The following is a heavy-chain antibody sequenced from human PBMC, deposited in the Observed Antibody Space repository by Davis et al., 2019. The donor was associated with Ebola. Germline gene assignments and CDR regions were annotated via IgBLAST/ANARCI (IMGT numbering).Heavy chain of an antibody. CDR1: GGFVSSETLH. CDR3: ARVGYCSGGSCYYFDY. J-gene: IGHJ4*02. CDR2: IYYSGST. Sequence: MPGGSLRLSCTVSGGFVSSETLHWGWIRQPPGKGLEWIGYIYYSGSTNYNPSLKSRVTISVDTSKNQFSLKLSSVTAADTAVYYCARVGYCSGGSCYYFDYWGQGTLVTVSS. D-gene: IGHD2-15*01. V-gene: IGHV4-61*01.